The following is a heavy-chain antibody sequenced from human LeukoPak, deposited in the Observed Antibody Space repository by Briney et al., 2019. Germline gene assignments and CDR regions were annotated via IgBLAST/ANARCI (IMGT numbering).Heavy chain of an antibody. V-gene: IGHV3-21*01. CDR2: ISSSSSYI. CDR3: AKDSLITIFGVGPPNLRGMDV. D-gene: IGHD3-3*01. CDR1: GFTFSSYS. Sequence: KPGGSLRLSCAASGFTFSSYSMNWVRQAPGKGLEWVSSISSSSSYIYYADSVKGRFTISRDNAKNSLYLQMNSLRAEDTAVYYCAKDSLITIFGVGPPNLRGMDVWGQGTTVTVSS. J-gene: IGHJ6*02.